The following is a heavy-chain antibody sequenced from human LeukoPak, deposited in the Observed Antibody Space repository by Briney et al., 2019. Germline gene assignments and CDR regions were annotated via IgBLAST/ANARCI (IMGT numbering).Heavy chain of an antibody. V-gene: IGHV3-7*03. Sequence: PGGSLRLSRAASGFIFSKYWMSWVRQAPGKGLEWVANIKQDGSEKYYVDSVTGRFTISRDNAKNSLYLQMSSLRAEDTAVYYCARDHGDNLWSGYLDWGQGTLVTVSS. J-gene: IGHJ4*02. CDR2: IKQDGSEK. D-gene: IGHD3-3*01. CDR1: GFIFSKYW. CDR3: ARDHGDNLWSGYLD.